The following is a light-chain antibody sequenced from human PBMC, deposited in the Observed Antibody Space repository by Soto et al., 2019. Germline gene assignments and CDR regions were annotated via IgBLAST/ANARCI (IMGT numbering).Light chain of an antibody. J-gene: IGKJ1*01. V-gene: IGKV3-15*01. Sequence: EVVRTQSPDTLSASPGEGATLSCRASQSVIKTLAWFQQKPGQAPRLLIYGASTRVTGVPARLSGSGSGTEFTLTISSLQSEDFAVYYCQQYSNWPPTFGQGTK. CDR1: QSVIKT. CDR3: QQYSNWPPT. CDR2: GAS.